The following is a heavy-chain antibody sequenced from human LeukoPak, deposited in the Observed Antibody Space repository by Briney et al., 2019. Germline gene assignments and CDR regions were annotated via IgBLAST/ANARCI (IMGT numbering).Heavy chain of an antibody. CDR1: GGSISSSSYY. CDR2: IYYSGST. V-gene: IGHV4-39*01. CDR3: ARPLKGYDAFDI. Sequence: SETLSLTCTVSGGSISSSSYYWGWIRQPPGKGLEWIGSIYYSGSTYYSPSLKSRVTISVDTSKNQFSLKLSSVTAADTAVYYCARPLKGYDAFDIWGQGTMVTVSS. J-gene: IGHJ3*02. D-gene: IGHD5-12*01.